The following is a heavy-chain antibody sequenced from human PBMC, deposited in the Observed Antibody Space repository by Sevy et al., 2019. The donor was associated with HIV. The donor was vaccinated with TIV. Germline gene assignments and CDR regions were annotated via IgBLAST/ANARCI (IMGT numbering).Heavy chain of an antibody. J-gene: IGHJ4*01. CDR1: GYTFTGYY. V-gene: IGHV1-2*02. CDR2: INPNSGGT. D-gene: IGHD1-26*01. Sequence: ASVKVSCKASGYTFTGYYMHWVRQAPGQGLEWMGWINPNSGGTNYALKFQGRVTMTRDTSISTAYMELSRLRSDDTAVYYCARIESGSTLDYWGQGTLVTVSS. CDR3: ARIESGSTLDY.